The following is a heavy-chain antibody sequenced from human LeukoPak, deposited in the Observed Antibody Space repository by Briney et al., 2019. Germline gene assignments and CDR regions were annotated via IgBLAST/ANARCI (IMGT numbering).Heavy chain of an antibody. CDR1: GFTFSSYT. Sequence: GGSLRLSCAASGFTFSSYTMNWVRQAPGKGLDWVSKISSSSSTIYYADSVKGRFTISRDNAKNSLYLQMNSLRAEDKAVYYCARDSPQALAILHAFDIWGHGTMVTVSS. CDR2: ISSSSSTI. J-gene: IGHJ3*02. CDR3: ARDSPQALAILHAFDI. D-gene: IGHD5-12*01. V-gene: IGHV3-48*01.